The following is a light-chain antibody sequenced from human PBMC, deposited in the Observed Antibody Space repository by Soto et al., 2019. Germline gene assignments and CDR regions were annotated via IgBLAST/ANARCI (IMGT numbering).Light chain of an antibody. CDR1: QSLVYSDGNTY. Sequence: DVVVTQSPLSLPVTLGQPASISCRSSQSLVYSDGNTYLNWFQQRPGQSPRLVVYDSTLRANGVPDRFGGSRSGTELTLTINNLEPEDFAVYYCQQRNVWPPITFGQGTRLEI. V-gene: IGKV2-30*01. CDR2: DST. CDR3: QQRNVWPPIT. J-gene: IGKJ5*01.